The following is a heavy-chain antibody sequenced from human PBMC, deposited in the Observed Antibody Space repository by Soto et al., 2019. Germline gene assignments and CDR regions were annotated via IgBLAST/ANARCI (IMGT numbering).Heavy chain of an antibody. V-gene: IGHV3-48*01. CDR3: AAGLRGDYGDYEYYYYMDV. D-gene: IGHD4-17*01. CDR2: ISSSSSTI. CDR1: GFTFSSYS. J-gene: IGHJ6*03. Sequence: GGSLRLSCAASGFTFSSYSMNWVRQAPGKGLEWVSYISSSSSTIYYADSVKGRFTISRDNAKNSLYLQMNSLRAEDTAVYYCAAGLRGDYGDYEYYYYMDVWGKGTTVTVSS.